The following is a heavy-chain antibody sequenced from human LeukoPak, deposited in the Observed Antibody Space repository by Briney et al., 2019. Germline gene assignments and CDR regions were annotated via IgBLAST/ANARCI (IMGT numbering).Heavy chain of an antibody. Sequence: GASVTVSSKASGYSFSDNYLHWVRQAPGQGLEWLGWINPNTGDTNYAQKFQGRVTMTRDASISTAYLELTRLKSDDTAVYYCAREVYGDSSNDYWGQGTLLTVPS. D-gene: IGHD4-17*01. CDR3: AREVYGDSSNDY. CDR1: GYSFSDNY. V-gene: IGHV1-2*02. J-gene: IGHJ4*02. CDR2: INPNTGDT.